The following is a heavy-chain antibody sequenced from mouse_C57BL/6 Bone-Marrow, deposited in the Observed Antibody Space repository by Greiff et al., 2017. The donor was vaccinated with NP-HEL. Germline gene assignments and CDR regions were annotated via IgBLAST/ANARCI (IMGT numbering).Heavy chain of an antibody. CDR2: IRNKANGYTT. CDR1: GFTFTDYY. J-gene: IGHJ2*01. D-gene: IGHD4-1*01. CDR3: ARYTGSYYFDY. V-gene: IGHV7-3*01. Sequence: EVQLVESGGGLVQPGGSLSLSCAASGFTFTDYYMSWVRQPPGKALEWLGFIRNKANGYTTEYSASVKGRFTISRDNSQSILYLQMSALRAEDSATYYCARYTGSYYFDYWGQGTTLTVSS.